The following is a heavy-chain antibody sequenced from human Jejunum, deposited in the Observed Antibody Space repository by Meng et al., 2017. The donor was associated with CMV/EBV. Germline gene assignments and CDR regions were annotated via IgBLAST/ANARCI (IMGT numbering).Heavy chain of an antibody. CDR1: GGSIRNDQW. V-gene: IGHV4-4*02. CDR3: ARVGYDSSGYYRALLDY. J-gene: IGHJ4*02. D-gene: IGHD3-22*01. CDR2: MYYSGST. Sequence: GQAGGSGQGLVKPSGTLSLTCDVSGGSIRNDQWWSWVRQAPGKGLEWIGSMYYSGSTYYNPSLKSRVTISVDTSKNQFSLKLSSVTAADTAVYYCARVGYDSSGYYRALLDYWGQGTLVTVSS.